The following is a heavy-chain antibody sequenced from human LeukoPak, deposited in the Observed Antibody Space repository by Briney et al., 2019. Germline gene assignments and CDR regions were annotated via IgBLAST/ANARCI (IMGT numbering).Heavy chain of an antibody. CDR2: INPSGGST. CDR3: ARGGSTLVPGSYDIWGFDY. V-gene: IGHV1-46*01. J-gene: IGHJ4*02. Sequence: ASVKVSCKASGYSFTSYYMHWVRQAPGQGLEWMGIINPSGGSTSYAQKFQGRVTMTRDMSTSTAYMELSSLRSEDTAVYYCARGGSTLVPGSYDIWGFDYWGQGTLVTVSS. D-gene: IGHD1-26*01. CDR1: GYSFTSYY.